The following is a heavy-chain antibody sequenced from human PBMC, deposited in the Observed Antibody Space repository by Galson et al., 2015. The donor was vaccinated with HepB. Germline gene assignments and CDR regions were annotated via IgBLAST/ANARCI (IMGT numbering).Heavy chain of an antibody. V-gene: IGHV1-69*06. CDR1: GDSFNNYA. Sequence: SVKVSCKAPGDSFNNYAVNWLRQAPGQGLEWMGGIIPVFDTPIYAQGFQNRVTITADKSTSTAYVELSSLNFEDTAVYYCARDRTQYYDTSGYSGAFDIWGQGTVVTVSS. CDR2: IIPVFDTP. D-gene: IGHD3-22*01. CDR3: ARDRTQYYDTSGYSGAFDI. J-gene: IGHJ3*02.